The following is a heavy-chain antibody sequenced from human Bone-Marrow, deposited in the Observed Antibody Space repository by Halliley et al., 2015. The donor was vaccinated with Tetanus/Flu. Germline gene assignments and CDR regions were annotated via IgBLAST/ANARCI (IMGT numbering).Heavy chain of an antibody. CDR2: NNQGGST. J-gene: IGHJ6*02. D-gene: IGHD3-10*01. Sequence: NNQGGSTNYTPPLKSGVTISVDTSKTQFSRKRSSVTAADTAVYYCARRTPTVRYYYYGMDVWGQGTTVTVSS. CDR3: ARRTPTVRYYYYGMDV. V-gene: IGHV4-34*01.